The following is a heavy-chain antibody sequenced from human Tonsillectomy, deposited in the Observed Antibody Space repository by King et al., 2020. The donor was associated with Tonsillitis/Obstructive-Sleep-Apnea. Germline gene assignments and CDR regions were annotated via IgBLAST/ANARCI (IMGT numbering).Heavy chain of an antibody. CDR1: GGSISSTSYY. D-gene: IGHD2-21*02. CDR3: ARPEKGVTFDY. Sequence: HLQLQESGPGLVKPSETLSLTCTVSGGSISSTSYYWGWIRQPPGKGLEWIGSIYYSGSTHYNPSLKSRDTISVDTSKNQFSLKLSSVTAADTAVYYCARPEKGVTFDYWGQGTLVTVSS. J-gene: IGHJ4*02. V-gene: IGHV4-39*01. CDR2: IYYSGST.